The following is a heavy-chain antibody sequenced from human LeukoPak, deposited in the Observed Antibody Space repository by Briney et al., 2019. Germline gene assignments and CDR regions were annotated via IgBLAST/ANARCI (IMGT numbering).Heavy chain of an antibody. CDR3: ARASGRVVPAAID. CDR2: INPNSGGT. D-gene: IGHD2-2*02. Sequence: ASVKASCKASGYTFTGYYMHWVRQAPGQGLEWMGLINPNSGGTNYAQKFQGRVTMTRDTSISTAYMELSRLRSDDTAVYYCARASGRVVPAAIDWGQGTLVTVSS. V-gene: IGHV1-2*02. J-gene: IGHJ4*02. CDR1: GYTFTGYY.